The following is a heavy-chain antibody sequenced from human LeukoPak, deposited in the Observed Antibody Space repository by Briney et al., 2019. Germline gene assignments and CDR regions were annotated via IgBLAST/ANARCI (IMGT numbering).Heavy chain of an antibody. V-gene: IGHV4-59*08. CDR1: GGSISNYY. CDR2: TYYSGST. D-gene: IGHD1/OR15-1a*01. CDR3: ARSIAGTRPKFDN. Sequence: SETLSLTCTVSGGSISNYYWSWIRQPPGEGLEWIAYTYYSGSTNYNPSLKSRVTISVDTSKNQFSLNLNSVTAADTAVYYCARSIAGTRPKFDNWGQGSLVTVSS. J-gene: IGHJ5*02.